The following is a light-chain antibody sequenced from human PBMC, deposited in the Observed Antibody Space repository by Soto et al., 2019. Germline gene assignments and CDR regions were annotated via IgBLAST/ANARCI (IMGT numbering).Light chain of an antibody. CDR1: QSISSW. V-gene: IGKV1-5*03. J-gene: IGKJ3*01. CDR3: QQYTSY. Sequence: DIQMIPYPSTLSEAVGDRVTITCRASQSISSWLAWYKQKPGKAPKLLIYKASSLESGVPSMFSGSGSGTELPLTISSLQPDEFATYYCQQYTSYFAPGTKVDI. CDR2: KAS.